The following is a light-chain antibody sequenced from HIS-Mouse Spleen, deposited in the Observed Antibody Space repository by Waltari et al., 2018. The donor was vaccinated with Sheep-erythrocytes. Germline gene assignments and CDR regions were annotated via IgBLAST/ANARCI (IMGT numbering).Light chain of an antibody. CDR2: EGS. J-gene: IGLJ3*02. V-gene: IGLV2-23*01. Sequence: QSALTQPASVSGSPGQAITISRTGTSSDVGSYNLVSWYPQHPGKAPKLMIYEGSKRPSGVSNRFSGSKSGNTASLTISGLQAEDEADYYCCSYAGSSTPWVFGGGTKLTVL. CDR3: CSYAGSSTPWV. CDR1: SSDVGSYNL.